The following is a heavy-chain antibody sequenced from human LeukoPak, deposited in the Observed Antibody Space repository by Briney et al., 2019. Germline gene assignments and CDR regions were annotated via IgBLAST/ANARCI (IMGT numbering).Heavy chain of an antibody. D-gene: IGHD2-2*01. CDR2: ISYSGST. V-gene: IGHV4-39*01. CDR1: GGSIRRSTYY. CDR3: ARHGRSSISGKRSFDY. J-gene: IGHJ4*02. Sequence: PSETLSLTCTVSGGSIRRSTYYWGWIRQPPGKGLEWIGTISYSGSTYYNPSLKSRVTISVDTSNNHFSLKLTSVTAADTAVYFCARHGRSSISGKRSFDYWGQGTLVTVSS.